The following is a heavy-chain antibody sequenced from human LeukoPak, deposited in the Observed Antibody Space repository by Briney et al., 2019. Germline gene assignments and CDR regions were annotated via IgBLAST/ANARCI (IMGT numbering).Heavy chain of an antibody. CDR2: ISANGGTI. CDR3: AKAQGYYDY. J-gene: IGHJ4*02. V-gene: IGHV3-23*01. Sequence: GGSLRLSCAASGFTFTSNAMNWVRQAPGKGLEWVSAISANGGTIFYADSVKGRFTISRDNSKNTLYLRMNSLRAEDTAVYYCAKAQGYYDYWGQGTLVTVSS. CDR1: GFTFTSNA.